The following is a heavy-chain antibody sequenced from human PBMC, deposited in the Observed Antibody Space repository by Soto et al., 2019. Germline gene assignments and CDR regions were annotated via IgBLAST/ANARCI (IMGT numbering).Heavy chain of an antibody. CDR1: VFTFDDYA. D-gene: IGHD6-13*01. J-gene: IGHJ6*01. V-gene: IGHV3-9*01. CDR3: AKDISAAGKPHYGMDV. CDR2: ISWNSGSI. Sequence: SLVLSCAASVFTFDDYAMHWVRQAPGRGLDWVSGISWNSGSIGYADSVKGRFTISRDNAKNSLYLQMNSLRAEDTALCYCAKDISAAGKPHYGMDVWGQGTTVTVSS.